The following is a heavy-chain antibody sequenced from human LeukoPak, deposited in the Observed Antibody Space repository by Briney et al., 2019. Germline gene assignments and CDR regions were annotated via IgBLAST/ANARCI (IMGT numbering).Heavy chain of an antibody. V-gene: IGHV3-74*01. J-gene: IGHJ4*02. Sequence: AGGSLRLSCAASGLTFSSHWMHWARQAPGKGLVWVSGINNDGSYISYADSVKGRFTISRDNAKNTLDLQMNSLRVEDTAVYYCGPLDYGDWDQGTLVTVSS. CDR1: GLTFSSHW. CDR3: GPLDYGD. CDR2: INNDGSYI. D-gene: IGHD4-17*01.